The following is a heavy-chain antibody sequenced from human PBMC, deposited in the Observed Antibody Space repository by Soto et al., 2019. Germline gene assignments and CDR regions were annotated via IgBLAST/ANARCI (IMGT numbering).Heavy chain of an antibody. J-gene: IGHJ4*02. CDR1: GGSISSSSYY. Sequence: SETLSLTCTVSGGSISSSSYYWGWIRQPPGKGLEWIGSIYYSGSTYYNPSLKSRVTISVDTSKNQFSLKLSSVTAADTAVYYCARPYDGSGYYPFDYWGQGTLVTVSS. CDR2: IYYSGST. D-gene: IGHD3-22*01. CDR3: ARPYDGSGYYPFDY. V-gene: IGHV4-39*01.